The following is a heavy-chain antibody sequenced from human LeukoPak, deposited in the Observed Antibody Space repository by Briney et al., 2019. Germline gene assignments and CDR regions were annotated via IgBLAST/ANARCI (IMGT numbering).Heavy chain of an antibody. D-gene: IGHD6-13*01. J-gene: IGHJ6*03. CDR3: AKDGYSSSWYVRGLYYYSYYMDV. Sequence: GGSLRLSCAASGFTFSSYAMSWVRQAPGKGLEWVSAISGSGVSTYYADSVRGRFTISRDNSKNTLYLQMNSLRAEDTAVYYCAKDGYSSSWYVRGLYYYSYYMDVWGKGTTVTVSS. CDR1: GFTFSSYA. V-gene: IGHV3-23*01. CDR2: ISGSGVST.